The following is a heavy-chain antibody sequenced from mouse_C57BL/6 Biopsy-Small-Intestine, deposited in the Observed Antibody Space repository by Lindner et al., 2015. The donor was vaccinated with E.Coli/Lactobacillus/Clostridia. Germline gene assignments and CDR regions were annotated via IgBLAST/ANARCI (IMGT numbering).Heavy chain of an antibody. Sequence: SVKVSCKASGYMFSTYGIHWVRQAPGQGLEWIGWISAYNGNTNYAQKFQGRVTMTTDTSTTTAHMDLRSLTSEDTAVYYCAGGQEWLLTNFDYWGQGTLVSVSS. CDR1: GYMFSTYG. D-gene: IGHD1-3*01. V-gene: IGHV1S26*01. J-gene: IGHJ4*01. CDR3: AGGQEWLLTNFDY. CDR2: ISAYNGNT.